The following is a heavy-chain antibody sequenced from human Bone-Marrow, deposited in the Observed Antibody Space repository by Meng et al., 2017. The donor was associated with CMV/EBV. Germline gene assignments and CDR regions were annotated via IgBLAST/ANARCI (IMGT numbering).Heavy chain of an antibody. CDR3: AREGQWLRAFDS. J-gene: IGHJ4*02. Sequence: GGSLRLSCAASGFTFSIYRMHWVRQVPGKGLEWVAVTSYDESDKSYADSVKGRFTISRDNSKNTLYLQMNSLRAEDTAVYYCAREGQWLRAFDSWGQGTLVTVPS. CDR2: TSYDESDK. V-gene: IGHV3-30*03. D-gene: IGHD6-19*01. CDR1: GFTFSIYR.